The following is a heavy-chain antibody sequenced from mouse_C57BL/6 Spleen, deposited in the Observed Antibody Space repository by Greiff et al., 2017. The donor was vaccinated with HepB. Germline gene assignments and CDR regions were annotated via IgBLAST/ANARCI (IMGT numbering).Heavy chain of an antibody. CDR3: GVITTPHRYFDV. CDR1: GYTFTSYW. J-gene: IGHJ1*03. D-gene: IGHD1-1*01. Sequence: QVQLQQSGAELVMPGASVKLSCKASGYTFTSYWMHWVKQRPGQGLEWIGEIDPSDSYTNYNQKFKGKSTLTVDKSSSTAYMQLSSLTSEDSAVYYCGVITTPHRYFDVWGTGTTVTVSS. V-gene: IGHV1-69*01. CDR2: IDPSDSYT.